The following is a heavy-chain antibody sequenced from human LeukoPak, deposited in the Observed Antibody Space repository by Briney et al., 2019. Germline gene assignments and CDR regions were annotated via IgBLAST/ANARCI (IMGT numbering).Heavy chain of an antibody. J-gene: IGHJ6*03. Sequence: PGRSLRLSCAASGFTFSSYAMHWVRQAPGKGLEWVAVISYDGSNKYYADSVKGRFTISRDNSKNTLYLQMNSLRAEDTAVYYCAKGESSSSMIYYYMDVWGKGTTVTVSS. CDR1: GFTFSSYA. V-gene: IGHV3-30-3*01. D-gene: IGHD6-6*01. CDR3: AKGESSSSMIYYYMDV. CDR2: ISYDGSNK.